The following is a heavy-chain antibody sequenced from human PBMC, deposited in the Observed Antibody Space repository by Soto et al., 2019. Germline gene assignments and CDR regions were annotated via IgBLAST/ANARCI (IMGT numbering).Heavy chain of an antibody. D-gene: IGHD3-10*01. V-gene: IGHV4-34*01. CDR1: GGSFSGYY. CDR3: ARGRGDGYNQDWYFDL. J-gene: IGHJ2*01. CDR2: INNSGST. Sequence: EHLQQWGAGLLKPSETLSLTCAVYGGSFSGYYWSWIRQPPGKGLEWIGEINNSGSTNYNPSLKSRVSISVGTSNNQFSLKLGSVTAADTAVYYCARGRGDGYNQDWYFDLWGRGTLVTVSS.